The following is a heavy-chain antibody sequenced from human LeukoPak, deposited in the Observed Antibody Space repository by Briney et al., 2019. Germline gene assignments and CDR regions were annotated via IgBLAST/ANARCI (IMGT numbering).Heavy chain of an antibody. J-gene: IGHJ4*02. CDR1: GGSFSGYY. V-gene: IGHV3-7*01. Sequence: PSETLSLTCAVYGGSFSGYYWSWIRQPPGKGLEWVANMKYDGSEKYYVDSVKGRFTISRDNAKNSLYLQMNSLRAEDTAVYYCARDIEAAGLFLDYWGQGTLVTVSS. CDR2: MKYDGSEK. D-gene: IGHD6-13*01. CDR3: ARDIEAAGLFLDY.